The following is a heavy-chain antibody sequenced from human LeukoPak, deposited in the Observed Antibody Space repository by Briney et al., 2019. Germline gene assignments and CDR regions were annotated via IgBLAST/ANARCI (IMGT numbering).Heavy chain of an antibody. CDR3: AREEAVAGTSSFDY. CDR1: GYSISSGYY. V-gene: IGHV4-38-2*02. CDR2: INHSGST. J-gene: IGHJ4*02. Sequence: ASETLSLTCSVSGYSISSGYYWGWIRQPPGKGLEWIGEINHSGSTNYNPSLKSRVTISVDTSKNQFSLKLSSVTAADTAVYYCAREEAVAGTSSFDYWGQGTLVTVSS. D-gene: IGHD6-19*01.